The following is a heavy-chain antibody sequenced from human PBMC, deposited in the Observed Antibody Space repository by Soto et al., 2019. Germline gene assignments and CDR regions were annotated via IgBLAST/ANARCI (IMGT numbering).Heavy chain of an antibody. J-gene: IGHJ5*02. CDR3: ARGYCSGGSCYALSWFDP. V-gene: IGHV4-31*03. D-gene: IGHD2-15*01. CDR1: GGSISSGGYY. Sequence: PSETLSLTCTVSGGSISSGGYYWSWIRQHPGKGLEWIGYIYYSGSTYYNPSLKSRVTISVDTSKNQFSLKLSSVTAADTAVYYCARGYCSGGSCYALSWFDPWGQGTLVTVSS. CDR2: IYYSGST.